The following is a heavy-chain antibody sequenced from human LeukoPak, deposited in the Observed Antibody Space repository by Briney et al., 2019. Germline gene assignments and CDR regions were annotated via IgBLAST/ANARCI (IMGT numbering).Heavy chain of an antibody. V-gene: IGHV3-21*01. Sequence: GGSLRLSCAASGFTFSSYSMNWVRQAPGKGLEWVSSISSSSSYIHYADSVKGRFTISRDNAKNSLYLQMNSLRAEDTAVYYCARPWPDYGDYYDYWGQGTLVTVSS. D-gene: IGHD4-17*01. CDR2: ISSSSSYI. CDR3: ARPWPDYGDYYDY. CDR1: GFTFSSYS. J-gene: IGHJ4*02.